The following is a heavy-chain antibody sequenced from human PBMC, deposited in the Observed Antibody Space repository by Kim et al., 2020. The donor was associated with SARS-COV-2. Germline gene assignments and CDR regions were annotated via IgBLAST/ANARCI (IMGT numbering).Heavy chain of an antibody. Sequence: NPTSGGTNYAQKFQGRVTMTRDTSISTAYMELSRLRSDDTAVYYCARSWDLWGQGTLVTVSS. CDR3: ARSWDL. J-gene: IGHJ5*02. V-gene: IGHV1-2*02. CDR2: NPTSGGT.